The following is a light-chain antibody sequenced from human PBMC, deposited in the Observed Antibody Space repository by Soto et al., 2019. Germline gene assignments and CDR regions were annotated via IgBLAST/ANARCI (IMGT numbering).Light chain of an antibody. CDR1: STDVGGYNY. Sequence: QSALTQPASVSGSPGQSITISCTGTSTDVGGYNYVSWYQQHPGKAPKLMIYEVTNRPSGVSNRFSGSQSGNTASLTISGLQAEDEADYYCSSYTSRSTLVIGGGTKLTVL. J-gene: IGLJ2*01. CDR3: SSYTSRSTLV. CDR2: EVT. V-gene: IGLV2-14*01.